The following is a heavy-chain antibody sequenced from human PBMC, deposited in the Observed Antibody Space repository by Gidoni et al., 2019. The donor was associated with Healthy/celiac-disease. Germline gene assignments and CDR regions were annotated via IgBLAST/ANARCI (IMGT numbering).Heavy chain of an antibody. J-gene: IGHJ4*02. CDR2: ISWNSGSI. CDR1: GFTFDDYA. CDR3: AKGFGVVPHFAFDY. Sequence: EVQLVESGGGLVQPGRSLRLSSAASGFTFDDYAMHWVRQAPGKVLEWVSGISWNSGSIGYADSVKGRFTISRDNAKNSLYLQMNSLRAEDTALYYCAKGFGVVPHFAFDYWGQGTLVTVSS. V-gene: IGHV3-9*01. D-gene: IGHD3-3*01.